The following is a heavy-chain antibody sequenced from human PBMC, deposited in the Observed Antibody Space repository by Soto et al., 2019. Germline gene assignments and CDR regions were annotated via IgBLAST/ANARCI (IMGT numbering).Heavy chain of an antibody. J-gene: IGHJ4*02. CDR1: GGTFSSYA. CDR2: IITIFGTA. CDR3: ARGPSGGELLSPIDY. V-gene: IGHV1-69*01. D-gene: IGHD3-10*01. Sequence: QVQLLQSGAEVKKPWSSVKVSCKASGGTFSSYAISWVRQAPGQGLEWMGGIITIFGTANYAQKFQGRVTITADESTSTAYIELSSLRSEDTAVYYCARGPSGGELLSPIDYWGQGTLVTVSS.